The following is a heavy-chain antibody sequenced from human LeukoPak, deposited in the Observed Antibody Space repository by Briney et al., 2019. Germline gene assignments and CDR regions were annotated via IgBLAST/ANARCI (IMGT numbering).Heavy chain of an antibody. CDR3: AKDADIGAAGYYFDF. D-gene: IGHD6-13*01. Sequence: PGGSLRLSCVASGFRFSNHAMHWVRQAPGKGLEWVAVIGYDGGDRYYADSVKGRFTISRDNSQNTLYLQMNSLRPEDTAVYYCAKDADIGAAGYYFDFWGQGTLVTVSS. CDR1: GFRFSNHA. CDR2: IGYDGGDR. J-gene: IGHJ4*02. V-gene: IGHV3-30*02.